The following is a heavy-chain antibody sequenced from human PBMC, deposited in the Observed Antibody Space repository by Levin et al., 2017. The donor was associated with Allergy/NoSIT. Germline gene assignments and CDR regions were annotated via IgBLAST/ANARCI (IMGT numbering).Heavy chain of an antibody. J-gene: IGHJ4*02. V-gene: IGHV2-70*11. Sequence: GSGPTLVKPTQTLTLTCTFSGISLSTNGMCVSWIRQPPGKALEWLARIDWDDDKYYSTSLKTRLTISKDTSNNQVVLTMTNMDPVDTATYACARMPRVGPAEFVYWGPGTLVTVSS. D-gene: IGHD1-26*01. CDR2: IDWDDDK. CDR3: ARMPRVGPAEFVY. CDR1: GISLSTNGMC.